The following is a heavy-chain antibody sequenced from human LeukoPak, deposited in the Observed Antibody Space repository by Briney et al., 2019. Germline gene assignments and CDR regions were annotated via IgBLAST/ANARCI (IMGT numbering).Heavy chain of an antibody. CDR1: GGSFSGHH. J-gene: IGHJ4*02. Sequence: KTSETLSLTCAVYGGSFSGHHWSWIRQPPGKGLEWIGEINHRGSTNYNPSLKSRVTMSVDTSKNQFSLKLSSVTAADTAVYYCARGRGAARFVTIEFDYWGQGALVTVSS. CDR3: ARGRGAARFVTIEFDY. V-gene: IGHV4-34*01. CDR2: INHRGST. D-gene: IGHD6-6*01.